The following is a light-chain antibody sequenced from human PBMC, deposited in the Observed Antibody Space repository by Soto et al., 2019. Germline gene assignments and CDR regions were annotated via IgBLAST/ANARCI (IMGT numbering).Light chain of an antibody. CDR3: QQYSTYPLT. Sequence: EIVLTQSPGTVSLSPGERATLSLTASQSVSTKVAWYQQKPGQAPSLLIYGASTRATGIPARFSGSGSGTEFTLTISSLQPDDFATYYCQQYSTYPLTFGGGTKVDIK. CDR1: QSVSTK. J-gene: IGKJ4*01. CDR2: GAS. V-gene: IGKV3-15*01.